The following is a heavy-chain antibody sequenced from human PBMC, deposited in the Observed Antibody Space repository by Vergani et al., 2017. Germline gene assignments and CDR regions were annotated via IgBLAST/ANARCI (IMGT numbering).Heavy chain of an antibody. Sequence: QVQLVQSGAEVKKPGSSVKVSCKASGGTFSSYTISWVRQAPGQGLEWMGRIIPILGIANYAQKFQGRVTITADKSTSTAFMELSSLRSEDTAVYYCARDPTTVTTGDYWGQGTLVTVSS. CDR3: ARDPTTVTTGDY. CDR1: GGTFSSYT. V-gene: IGHV1-69*08. CDR2: IIPILGIA. D-gene: IGHD4-11*01. J-gene: IGHJ4*02.